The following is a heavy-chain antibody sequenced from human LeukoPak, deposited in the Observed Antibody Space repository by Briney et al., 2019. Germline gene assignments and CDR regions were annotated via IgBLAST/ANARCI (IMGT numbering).Heavy chain of an antibody. J-gene: IGHJ4*02. CDR3: VTDLG. Sequence: GGSLRLSCAASGFSFTSYWMHWVRQPPGKGLMWVARVDQGGSGTAYADAVTGRFTISRDNAKNTVYLQMNSLILEDTAVYYCVTDLGWGQGTLVSVSS. CDR2: VDQGGSGT. CDR1: GFSFTSYW. V-gene: IGHV3-74*01.